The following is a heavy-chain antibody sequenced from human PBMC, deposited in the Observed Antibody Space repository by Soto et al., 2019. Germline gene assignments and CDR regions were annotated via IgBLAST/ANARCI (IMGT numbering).Heavy chain of an antibody. D-gene: IGHD6-13*01. J-gene: IGHJ6*02. Sequence: SDTQSLSYTFSGCSSSSGFYYWSWISQHPGKGLEWIGYIYYSGSTYYNPSLKSRVTISVDTSKNQFSLKLSSVTAADTAVYYCARDLGGSSWFYYGMDVWGQGTTVNVSS. CDR1: GCSSSSGFYY. CDR2: IYYSGST. V-gene: IGHV4-31*03. CDR3: ARDLGGSSWFYYGMDV.